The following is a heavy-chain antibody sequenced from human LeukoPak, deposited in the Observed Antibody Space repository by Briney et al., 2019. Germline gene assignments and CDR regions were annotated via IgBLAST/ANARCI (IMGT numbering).Heavy chain of an antibody. Sequence: GGSLRLSCAASGFTVSSNYMTWVRQAPGKGLEWVSVIYSGGSTYYADSVKGRFTNSRDNSKNTLYLQMNSQRAEDTAVYYCARGDYYDSSGYYLPFDYWGQGTLVTVSS. CDR2: IYSGGST. V-gene: IGHV3-66*01. J-gene: IGHJ4*02. D-gene: IGHD3-22*01. CDR3: ARGDYYDSSGYYLPFDY. CDR1: GFTVSSNY.